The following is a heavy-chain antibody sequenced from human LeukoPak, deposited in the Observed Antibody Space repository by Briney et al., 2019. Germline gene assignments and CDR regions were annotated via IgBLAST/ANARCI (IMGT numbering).Heavy chain of an antibody. CDR2: ISGSGGST. CDR3: AKELGSEVSDSCVDY. D-gene: IGHD3-10*01. J-gene: IGHJ4*02. CDR1: GLTFSKYD. V-gene: IGHV3-23*01. Sequence: PGGSLRLSCAASGLTFSKYDMSWVRQAPGKGLEWVSTISGSGGSTYYADSVKGRFTISRDNSKNTLYLQMNSLRAEDTAVYYCAKELGSEVSDSCVDYWGQGTLVTVSS.